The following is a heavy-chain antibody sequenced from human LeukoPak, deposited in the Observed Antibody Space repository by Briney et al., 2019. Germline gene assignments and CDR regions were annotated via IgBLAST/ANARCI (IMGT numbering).Heavy chain of an antibody. Sequence: AGGSLRLSCAASGFTFSSYAMHWVRQAPGKGLEWVAVISYDGSNKYYADSVKGRFTISRDNSKNTLYLQMNSLRAEDTAVYYCARDRVDDSRGDAFDIWGQGTMVTVSS. D-gene: IGHD3-22*01. V-gene: IGHV3-30-3*01. CDR1: GFTFSSYA. CDR3: ARDRVDDSRGDAFDI. CDR2: ISYDGSNK. J-gene: IGHJ3*02.